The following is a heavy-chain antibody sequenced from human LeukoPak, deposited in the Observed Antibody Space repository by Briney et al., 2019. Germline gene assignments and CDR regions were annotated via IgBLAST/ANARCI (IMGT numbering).Heavy chain of an antibody. J-gene: IGHJ3*02. V-gene: IGHV3-20*04. Sequence: GASLRLSCVASGFTFDDYGMSWVRQAPGKGLEWVSTINWNGGRTGYADSVKGRFTISRDNAKNSLYLQMNSLRAEDTAVYYCAREAKRSHAFDIWGQGTMVTVSS. CDR2: INWNGGRT. CDR1: GFTFDDYG. D-gene: IGHD1-26*01. CDR3: AREAKRSHAFDI.